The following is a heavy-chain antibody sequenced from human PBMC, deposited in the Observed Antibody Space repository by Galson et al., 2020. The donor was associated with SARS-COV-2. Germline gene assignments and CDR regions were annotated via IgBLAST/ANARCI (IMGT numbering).Heavy chain of an antibody. J-gene: IGHJ4*02. Sequence: ASVKVSCKASGYTFTSYGISWVRQAPGQGLEWMGWISAYNGNTNYAQKLQGRVTMTTDTSTSTAYMELRSLRSDDTAVYYCARDDRLWFGEFPFDYWGQGTLVTVSS. D-gene: IGHD3-10*01. CDR1: GYTFTSYG. V-gene: IGHV1-18*01. CDR2: ISAYNGNT. CDR3: ARDDRLWFGEFPFDY.